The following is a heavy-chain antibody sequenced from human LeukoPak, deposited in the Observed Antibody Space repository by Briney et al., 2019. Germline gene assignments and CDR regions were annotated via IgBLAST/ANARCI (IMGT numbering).Heavy chain of an antibody. V-gene: IGHV3-20*04. CDR1: GFTFDDYG. CDR2: INWNGGST. Sequence: GGSLRLSCAASGFTFDDYGMSWVRQAPGKGLEWVSGINWNGGSTGYADSVKGRFTISRDNAKNSLYLQMNSLRAEDTAVYYCARYLSTLHAFDIWGQGTMVTVSS. D-gene: IGHD5/OR15-5a*01. J-gene: IGHJ3*02. CDR3: ARYLSTLHAFDI.